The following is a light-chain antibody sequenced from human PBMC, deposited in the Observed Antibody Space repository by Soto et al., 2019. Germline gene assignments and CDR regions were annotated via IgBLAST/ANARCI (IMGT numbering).Light chain of an antibody. Sequence: DIQMTQSPSTLSASVGYRVTITCRASPSISGSLACYQQKPGKAPNLLIYEASNLKSGVPSRFSGGGSGTEYILTISRLHPDDAASYYCQQYNGYWTFGQGTRVEIK. CDR1: PSISGS. CDR2: EAS. V-gene: IGKV1-5*03. J-gene: IGKJ1*01. CDR3: QQYNGYWT.